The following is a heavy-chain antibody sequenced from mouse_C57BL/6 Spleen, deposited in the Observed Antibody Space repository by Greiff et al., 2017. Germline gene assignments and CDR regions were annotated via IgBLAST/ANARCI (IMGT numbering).Heavy chain of an antibody. CDR1: GYTFTNYW. Sequence: QVQLQQSGAELVKPGASVKMSCKASGYTFTNYWMHWVKQRPGPGLEWIGRIYPDGGDTNYNEKFKGKATLTADKSSSTAYMPLSSLTSEDSAVDYCARKADDYARDYWGQGTTLTVSS. V-gene: IGHV1-62-3*01. J-gene: IGHJ2*01. CDR3: ARKADDYARDY. D-gene: IGHD1-1*01. CDR2: IYPDGGDT.